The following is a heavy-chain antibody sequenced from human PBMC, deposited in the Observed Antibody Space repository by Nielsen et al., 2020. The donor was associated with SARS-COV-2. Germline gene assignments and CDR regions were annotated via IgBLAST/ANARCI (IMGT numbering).Heavy chain of an antibody. CDR2: IYYSGST. CDR3: AREGFDWHYDY. Sequence: SETLSLTCTVSGGSISSYSWSWIRQPPGKGLGRIGYIYYSGSTNYSPSLKSRVTMSVDTSKNQFSLKLSSVTAADTAVYYCAREGFDWHYDYWGQGALVTVSS. D-gene: IGHD3-9*01. CDR1: GGSISSYS. V-gene: IGHV4-59*01. J-gene: IGHJ4*02.